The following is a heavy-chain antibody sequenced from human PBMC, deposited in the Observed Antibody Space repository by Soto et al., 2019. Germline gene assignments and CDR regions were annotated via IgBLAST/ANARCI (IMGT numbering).Heavy chain of an antibody. CDR1: GFTFSSYS. CDR2: ISSSSSYI. J-gene: IGHJ4*02. CDR3: ARDSTYYYDSGSYYADY. D-gene: IGHD3-10*01. Sequence: EVQLVESGGGLVKPGGSLRLSCAASGFTFSSYSMNWVRQAPGKGLEWVSSISSSSSYIYYADSVKGRFTISRDNAKNSLYLQMNSLRAEDTAVYYCARDSTYYYDSGSYYADYWGQGTLVTVSS. V-gene: IGHV3-21*01.